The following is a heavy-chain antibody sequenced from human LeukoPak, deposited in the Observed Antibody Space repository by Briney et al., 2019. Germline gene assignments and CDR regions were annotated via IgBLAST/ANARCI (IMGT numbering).Heavy chain of an antibody. V-gene: IGHV3-48*04. CDR1: RFTFSDHS. CDR2: ISSTSSTI. J-gene: IGHJ4*02. Sequence: GGSLRLSCAASRFTFSDHSMNWVRQAPGKGLEWISYISSTSSTIYYADSVKGRFTISRDNAKNSLYLQMNSLRAEDTAVYYCAREAPVLGAISAFDYWGQGTLVTVS. CDR3: AREAPVLGAISAFDY. D-gene: IGHD1-26*01.